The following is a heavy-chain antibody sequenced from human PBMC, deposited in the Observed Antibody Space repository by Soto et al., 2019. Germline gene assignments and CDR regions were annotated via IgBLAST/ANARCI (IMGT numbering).Heavy chain of an antibody. CDR2: ISYDGSNK. CDR1: GFTFSSYG. V-gene: IGHV3-30*18. J-gene: IGHJ4*02. D-gene: IGHD1-26*01. CDR3: AKDAQGWELAPDYFVY. Sequence: QVQLVESGGGVVQPGRSLRLSCAASGFTFSSYGMHWVRQAPGKGLEWVAVISYDGSNKYYADSVKGRFTISRDNSKNTLYLQMNSLRAEDTAVYYCAKDAQGWELAPDYFVYWGQGTLVTVSS.